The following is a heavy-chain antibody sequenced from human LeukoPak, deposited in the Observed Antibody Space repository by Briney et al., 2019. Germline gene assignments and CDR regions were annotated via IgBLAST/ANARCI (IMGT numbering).Heavy chain of an antibody. Sequence: SETLSLTCAVYGGSFSGYYWSWIRQPPGKGLEWIGEINHSGSTNYNPSLKSRVTISVDTSKNQFSLKLSSVTAADTAVYYCARGPGSWSLVWFDPWAREPWSPSPQ. CDR2: INHSGST. J-gene: IGHJ5*02. CDR3: ARGPGSWSLVWFDP. CDR1: GGSFSGYY. V-gene: IGHV4-34*01. D-gene: IGHD1-26*01.